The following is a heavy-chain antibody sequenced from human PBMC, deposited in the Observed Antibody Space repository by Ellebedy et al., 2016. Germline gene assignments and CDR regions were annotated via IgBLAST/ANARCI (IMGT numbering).Heavy chain of an antibody. CDR3: ASGGY. V-gene: IGHV3-30*03. CDR2: ISYDGSNK. Sequence: GESLKISXAASGFTFSSYGMHWVRQAPGKGLEWVAVISYDGSNKYYADSVKGRFTISRDSAKNSLYLQMNSLRAEDTAVYYCASGGYWGQGTLVTVSS. CDR1: GFTFSSYG. J-gene: IGHJ4*02. D-gene: IGHD3-3*01.